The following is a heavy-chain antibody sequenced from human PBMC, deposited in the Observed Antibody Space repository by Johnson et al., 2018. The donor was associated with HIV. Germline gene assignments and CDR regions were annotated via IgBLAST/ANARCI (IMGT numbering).Heavy chain of an antibody. CDR2: ISYDGSNK. V-gene: IGHV3-30*18. CDR1: GFTFSSYG. Sequence: QVQLVESGGGVVQPGRSLRLSCVASGFTFSSYGMHWVRQAPGKGLEWVAVISYDGSNKYYADSVKGRFTIYRDNSKNTLYLQMNSLRAEDTGVEYCAKSDVVVIPEGAFDIWGQGAMVTVSS. J-gene: IGHJ3*02. D-gene: IGHD2-21*01. CDR3: AKSDVVVIPEGAFDI.